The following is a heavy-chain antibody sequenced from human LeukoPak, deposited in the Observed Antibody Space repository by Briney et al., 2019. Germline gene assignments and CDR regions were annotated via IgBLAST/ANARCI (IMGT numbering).Heavy chain of an antibody. J-gene: IGHJ3*02. CDR1: GGSISSSSYY. CDR2: IYTSGST. D-gene: IGHD3-16*02. CDR3: ARGRDYVWGSYRPDAFDI. V-gene: IGHV4-61*02. Sequence: SQTLSLTCTVSGGSISSSSYYWSWIRQPAGKGLEWIGRIYTSGSTNYNPSLKSRVTISVDTSKNQFSLKLSSVTAADTAVYYCARGRDYVWGSYRPDAFDIWGQGTMVTVSS.